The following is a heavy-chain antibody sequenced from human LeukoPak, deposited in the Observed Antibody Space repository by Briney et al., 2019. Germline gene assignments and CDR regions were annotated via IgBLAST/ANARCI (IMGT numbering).Heavy chain of an antibody. D-gene: IGHD3-16*02. CDR3: ARVRLGELSSFDY. CDR2: INPNSVT. J-gene: IGHJ4*02. V-gene: IGHV1-2*06. CDR1: GGTFSSYA. Sequence: GSSVKVSCKASGGTFSSYAISWVRQAPGQGLEWMGRINPNSVTRYAQKFQDRVTMTRDTSISTAYMGLSRLRSDDTAVYYCARVRLGELSSFDYWGQGTLVTVSS.